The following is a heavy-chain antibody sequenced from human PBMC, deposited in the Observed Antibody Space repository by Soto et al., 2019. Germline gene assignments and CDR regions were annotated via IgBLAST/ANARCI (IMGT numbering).Heavy chain of an antibody. J-gene: IGHJ6*02. CDR1: GGSISSGGYY. V-gene: IGHV4-31*03. CDR3: ARTTVTTSLYYYYGMDV. Sequence: SETLSLTCTVSGGSISSGGYYWSWIRQHPGKGLEWIGYIYYSGSTYYNPSLKSRVTISVDTSKNQFSLKLSSVTAADTAVYYCARTTVTTSLYYYYGMDVWGQGTTVTVSS. D-gene: IGHD4-17*01. CDR2: IYYSGST.